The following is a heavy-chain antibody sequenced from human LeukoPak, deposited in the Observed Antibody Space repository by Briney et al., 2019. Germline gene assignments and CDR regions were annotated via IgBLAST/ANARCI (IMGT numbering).Heavy chain of an antibody. V-gene: IGHV3-7*03. CDR3: AKDRSSSWYRGFDY. CDR2: IDQDGSEK. CDR1: GVIFNQYW. Sequence: PGGSLRLSCAASGVIFNQYWMSWVRQAPGRGLEWVANIDQDGSEKHYVDSVKGRFTISRDNARNSLYLQTNSLRAEDTAVYYCAKDRSSSWYRGFDYWGQGTLVTVSS. D-gene: IGHD6-13*01. J-gene: IGHJ4*02.